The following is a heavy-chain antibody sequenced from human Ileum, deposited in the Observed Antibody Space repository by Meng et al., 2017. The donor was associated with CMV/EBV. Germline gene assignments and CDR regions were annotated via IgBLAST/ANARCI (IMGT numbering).Heavy chain of an antibody. CDR3: ARGNYFAMDV. CDR2: ISSDGSST. J-gene: IGHJ6*02. CDR1: GFTFSNYW. Sequence: GESLKISCVASGFTFSNYWMHWVRQVPGKGLVWVSRISSDGSSTTHADSVKGRFTISRDNAKNTLYLQMNSLRAEDTALYYCARGNYFAMDVWGQGNTVTGAS. V-gene: IGHV3-74*03.